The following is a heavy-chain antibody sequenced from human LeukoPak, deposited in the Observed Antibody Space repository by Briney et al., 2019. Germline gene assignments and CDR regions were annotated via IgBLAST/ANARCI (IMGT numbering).Heavy chain of an antibody. D-gene: IGHD2-2*01. V-gene: IGHV4-59*01. CDR3: ARGLGYCSSTSCYGPGYYYYYMDV. CDR1: GGSISSYY. Sequence: SETLSLTCTVSGGSISSYYWRWIRQPPGKGLEWIGYIYYSGSTNYNPSLKSRVTISVDTSKNQFSLKLSSVTAADTAVYYCARGLGYCSSTSCYGPGYYYYYMDVWGKGTTVTVSS. J-gene: IGHJ6*03. CDR2: IYYSGST.